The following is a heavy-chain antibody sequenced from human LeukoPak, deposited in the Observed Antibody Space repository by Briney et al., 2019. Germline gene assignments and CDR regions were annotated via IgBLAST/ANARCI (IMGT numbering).Heavy chain of an antibody. CDR2: INHSGST. CDR3: ATNVPGTTYFDP. D-gene: IGHD1-14*01. V-gene: IGHV4-34*01. CDR1: GDSLSGYY. J-gene: IGHJ4*02. Sequence: KTSETLSLTCAVYGDSLSGYYWTWIRQPPGKGLGWIGEINHSGSTNYNPSLKSRVTISVDTSKNQFSLNLTPVTAADTAIYYCATNVPGTTYFDPWGQGTLVTVSP.